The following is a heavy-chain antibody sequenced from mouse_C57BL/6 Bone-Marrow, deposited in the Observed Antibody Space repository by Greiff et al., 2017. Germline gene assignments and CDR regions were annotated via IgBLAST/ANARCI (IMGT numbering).Heavy chain of an antibody. J-gene: IGHJ2*01. D-gene: IGHD1-1*01. CDR3: ASYYYGSSNPFDY. V-gene: IGHV1-76*01. Sequence: VQLQESGAELVRPGASVKLSCKASGYTFTDYYINWVKQRPGQGLEWIARIYPGRGNTYYNEKFKGKATLTAEKSSSTAYMQLSSLTSEDSAVYFCASYYYGSSNPFDYWGQGTTLTVSS. CDR1: GYTFTDYY. CDR2: IYPGRGNT.